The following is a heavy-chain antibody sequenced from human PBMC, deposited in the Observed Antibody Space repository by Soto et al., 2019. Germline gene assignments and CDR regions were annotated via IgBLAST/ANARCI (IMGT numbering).Heavy chain of an antibody. CDR3: ARVYCSGGSCYGIDY. Sequence: GASVKVSCKASGYTFTGYYIHWVRQAPGQGLEWMGWINPNSGGTNYAQKFQGRVTMTRDTSTSTVYMELSSLRSEDTAVYYCARVYCSGGSCYGIDYWGQGTLVTVSS. CDR2: INPNSGGT. V-gene: IGHV1-2*02. J-gene: IGHJ4*02. CDR1: GYTFTGYY. D-gene: IGHD2-15*01.